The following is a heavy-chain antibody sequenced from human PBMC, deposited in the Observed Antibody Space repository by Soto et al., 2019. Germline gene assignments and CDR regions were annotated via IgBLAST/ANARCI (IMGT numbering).Heavy chain of an antibody. D-gene: IGHD6-13*01. CDR1: GYTSTSYG. Sequence: ASVKVSCKASGYTSTSYGISWVRQAPGQGLECMGWISAYNGNTNYAQKLQGRVTMTTDTSTSTAYMELRSLRSDDTAVYYCARDRSAGYSSSWYDYWGQGSLVTVSS. CDR3: ARDRSAGYSSSWYDY. J-gene: IGHJ4*02. V-gene: IGHV1-18*01. CDR2: ISAYNGNT.